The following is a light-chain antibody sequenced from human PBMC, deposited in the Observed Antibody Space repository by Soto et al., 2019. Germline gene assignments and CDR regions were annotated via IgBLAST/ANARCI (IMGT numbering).Light chain of an antibody. V-gene: IGKV1-39*01. Sequence: IQMTQSPSSLSASVGDRVTITCRASQSVGNFLNWYQQKPGLPPKYLIYAASNLQSGVPSRFSGSGSGTDFTLTISNRQTEDFATYYCQQSFTTWTFGQGTKVEVK. J-gene: IGKJ1*01. CDR3: QQSFTTWT. CDR1: QSVGNF. CDR2: AAS.